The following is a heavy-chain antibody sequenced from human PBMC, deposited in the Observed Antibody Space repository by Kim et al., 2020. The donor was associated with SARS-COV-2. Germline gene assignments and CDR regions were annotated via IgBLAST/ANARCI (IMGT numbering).Heavy chain of an antibody. CDR2: ISGGGDDT. J-gene: IGHJ4*01. CDR3: AKGDCGSSNCFTTDH. V-gene: IGHV3-23*01. D-gene: IGHD2-2*01. Sequence: GGSLRLSCAASGFAFSTFAMNWVRQAPGRGPEWVSIISGGGDDTNFAESVKGRFTISRDNSKHILYLQMNNLRAEDAAMYYCAKGDCGSSNCFTTDHWG. CDR1: GFAFSTFA.